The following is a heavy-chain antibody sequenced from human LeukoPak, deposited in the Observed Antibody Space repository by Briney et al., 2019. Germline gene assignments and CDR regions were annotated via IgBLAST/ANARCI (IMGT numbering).Heavy chain of an antibody. Sequence: GGSLRLSCAGSGFTFSSLWMSWFRQAPGKGLEWVDIIKQDGSEKYYVDSVKGRFTVSRDNAKKGVYLQMNNLRVDDTAVYYCAGDAGWTFGIWGQGTKVVVSS. CDR1: GFTFSSLW. V-gene: IGHV3-7*01. CDR2: IKQDGSEK. J-gene: IGHJ3*02. D-gene: IGHD1-14*01. CDR3: AGDAGWTFGI.